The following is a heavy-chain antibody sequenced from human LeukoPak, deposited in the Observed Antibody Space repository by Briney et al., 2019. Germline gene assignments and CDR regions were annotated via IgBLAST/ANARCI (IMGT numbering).Heavy chain of an antibody. V-gene: IGHV3-66*01. CDR3: ARDPQYDDHVGYFDH. Sequence: GGSLRLSCAASGFNVSNNYMSWVRQAPGKGLEWVSVIYSGEKTYYADSVKGRFTISRDSSKNTLFLQMNSLRAEDTAVYYCARDPQYDDHVGYFDHWGQGTLVTVSS. CDR1: GFNVSNNY. CDR2: IYSGEKT. D-gene: IGHD3-3*01. J-gene: IGHJ4*02.